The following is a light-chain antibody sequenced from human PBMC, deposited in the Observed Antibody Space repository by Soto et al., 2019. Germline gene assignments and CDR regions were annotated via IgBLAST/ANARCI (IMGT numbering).Light chain of an antibody. CDR2: GAS. Sequence: EIVMTQSPATLSVSPGERATLSCRASQSISSNLAWYQQKPGQAPRLLIYGASTRATGIPARFSGSGSGTEFTLTISSPQSEDFAVYYCQQYNNRPPWTFGQGTKVDIK. CDR1: QSISSN. V-gene: IGKV3-15*01. CDR3: QQYNNRPPWT. J-gene: IGKJ1*01.